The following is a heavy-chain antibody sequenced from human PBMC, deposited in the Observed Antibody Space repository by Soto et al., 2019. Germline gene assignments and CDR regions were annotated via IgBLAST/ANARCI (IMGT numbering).Heavy chain of an antibody. CDR2: IYWNDDK. Sequence: SGPTLVNPTQTLTLTCTFSGFSLSTSGVGVGWIRQPPGKALEWLALIYWNDDKRYSPSLKSRLTITKDTSKNQVVLTMTNMDPVDTATYYCAHITGYCSGGSCRLDPWGQGTLVTVS. J-gene: IGHJ5*02. CDR3: AHITGYCSGGSCRLDP. V-gene: IGHV2-5*01. D-gene: IGHD2-15*01. CDR1: GFSLSTSGVG.